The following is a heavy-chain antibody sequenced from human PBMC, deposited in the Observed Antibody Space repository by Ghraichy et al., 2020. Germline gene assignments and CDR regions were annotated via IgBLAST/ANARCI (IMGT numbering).Heavy chain of an antibody. CDR2: INTNTGNP. Sequence: ASVKVSCKASGYTFTSYAMNWVRQAPGQGLEWMGWINTNTGNPTYAQGFTGRFVFSLDTSVSTAYLQISSLKAEDTAVYYCAREARIIAARTRPGFFDYWGQGTLVTVSS. V-gene: IGHV7-4-1*02. J-gene: IGHJ4*02. CDR3: AREARIIAARTRPGFFDY. D-gene: IGHD6-6*01. CDR1: GYTFTSYA.